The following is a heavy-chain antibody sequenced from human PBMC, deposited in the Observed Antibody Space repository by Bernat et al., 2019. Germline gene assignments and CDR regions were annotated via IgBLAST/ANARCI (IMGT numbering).Heavy chain of an antibody. D-gene: IGHD6-13*01. Sequence: QVQLVESVGGVVQPGRSLRLSCAASGFTFSSYGMHWVRQAPGKGLEWVAVISYDGSNKYYADSVKGRFTISRDNSKNTLYLQMNSLRAEDTAVYYCAKDADSSSWHSYYYYYGMDVWGQGTTVTVSS. J-gene: IGHJ6*02. CDR3: AKDADSSSWHSYYYYYGMDV. CDR2: ISYDGSNK. V-gene: IGHV3-30*18. CDR1: GFTFSSYG.